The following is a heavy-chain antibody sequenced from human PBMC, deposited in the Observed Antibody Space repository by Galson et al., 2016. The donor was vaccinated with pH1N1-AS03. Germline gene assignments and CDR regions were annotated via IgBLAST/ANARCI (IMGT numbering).Heavy chain of an antibody. CDR1: GFTFSNSW. CDR3: EKDSGTYDDTWYHFDI. V-gene: IGHV3-7*03. CDR2: INADGSQT. D-gene: IGHD3-10*01. Sequence: SLRLSCAASGFTFSNSWMTWVRQAPGKGLEWVAYINADGSQTYYADSMRGRFTIPRDKSKHSLSLQMNSLIAEDTAVYFCEKDSGTYDDTWYHFDIWGQGTLVTVSS. J-gene: IGHJ4*02.